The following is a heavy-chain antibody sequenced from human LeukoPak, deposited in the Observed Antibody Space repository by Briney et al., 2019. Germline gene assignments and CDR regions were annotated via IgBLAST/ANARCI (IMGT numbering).Heavy chain of an antibody. V-gene: IGHV4-59*05. CDR3: ARHQYGVGLRY. Sequence: LRLSCAASGFTFSSYEMNWVRQPPGKGLEWIGTIYYSGRTYYNPSLKSRVTISVDTSKTQLSLKLYYVTAADTAFYYCARHQYGVGLRYWGQGTLVTVSS. CDR2: IYYSGRT. J-gene: IGHJ4*02. CDR1: GFTFSSYE. D-gene: IGHD1-26*01.